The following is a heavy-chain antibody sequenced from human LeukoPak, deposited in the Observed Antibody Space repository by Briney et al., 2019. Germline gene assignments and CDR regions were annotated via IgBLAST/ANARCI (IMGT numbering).Heavy chain of an antibody. CDR2: IAYDGSNK. D-gene: IGHD4-17*01. CDR3: AKADVPYGDYGAFDI. V-gene: IGHV3-30*18. CDR1: GFTFSDYG. Sequence: GGSLRLSCAASGFTFSDYGMHWVRQAPGKGLEWVAVIAYDGSNKYYPDSVKGRFTISRDNSKNTLFLQMNSLRPEDTSVYYCAKADVPYGDYGAFDIWGQGTMVTVSS. J-gene: IGHJ3*02.